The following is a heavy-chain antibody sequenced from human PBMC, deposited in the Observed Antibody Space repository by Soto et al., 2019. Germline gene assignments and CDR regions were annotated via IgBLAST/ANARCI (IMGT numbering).Heavy chain of an antibody. D-gene: IGHD6-6*01. CDR2: IYDSGSP. CDR3: ARGVGSRPPRY. Sequence: SETLSLTCTISGGPISVYSWSWIRQPPGQALEWIGYIYDSGSPYYNPSLRSRFIISADTSKTQISLKLPSATAADPAVYYCARGVGSRPPRYWGRGTLVTVSS. V-gene: IGHV4-59*01. J-gene: IGHJ4*02. CDR1: GGPISVYS.